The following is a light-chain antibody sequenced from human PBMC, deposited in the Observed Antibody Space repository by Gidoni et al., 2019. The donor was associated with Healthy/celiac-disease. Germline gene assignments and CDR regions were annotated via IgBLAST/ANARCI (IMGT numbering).Light chain of an antibody. CDR3: CSYAGSSTYV. CDR1: SSDVGSYNL. V-gene: IGLV2-23*01. CDR2: EGS. Sequence: QSALPQPASVSGPPGQPITISCTRTSSDVGSYNLVSWYQQHPGKAPKLMIYEGSKRPSGVSNRFSGSKSGNTASLTISGLQAEDEADYYCCSYAGSSTYVFGTGTKVTVL. J-gene: IGLJ1*01.